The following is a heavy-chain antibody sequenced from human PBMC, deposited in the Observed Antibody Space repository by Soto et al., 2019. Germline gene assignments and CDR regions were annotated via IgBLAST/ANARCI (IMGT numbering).Heavy chain of an antibody. J-gene: IGHJ4*02. D-gene: IGHD2-2*01. Sequence: GGSLRLSCVGSGFTFHNYGMSWVRQAPGKGLEWLSSIDSTGTYIHYANSLKGRFTISRDNAKGSLYLQMNSLRAEDTAVYYCARAIEEVPAAAQGYWGQGTPVTVSS. CDR1: GFTFHNYG. CDR3: ARAIEEVPAAAQGY. CDR2: IDSTGTYI. V-gene: IGHV3-21*01.